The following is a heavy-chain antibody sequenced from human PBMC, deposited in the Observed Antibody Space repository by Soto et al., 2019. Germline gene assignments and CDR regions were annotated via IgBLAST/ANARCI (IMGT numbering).Heavy chain of an antibody. Sequence: SETLSLTCTVPGGSISSSSYYWGWIRQPPGKGLEWIGSIYYSGSTYYNPSLKSRVTISVDTSKNQFSLKLSSVTAADTAVYYCARHAGSSSTENWFDPWGQGTLVTVSS. CDR1: GGSISSSSYY. CDR2: IYYSGST. V-gene: IGHV4-39*01. D-gene: IGHD6-6*01. CDR3: ARHAGSSSTENWFDP. J-gene: IGHJ5*02.